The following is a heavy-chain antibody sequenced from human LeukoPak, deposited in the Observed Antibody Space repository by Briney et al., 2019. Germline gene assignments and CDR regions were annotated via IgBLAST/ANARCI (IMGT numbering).Heavy chain of an antibody. V-gene: IGHV4-38-2*02. CDR1: GYSISSGFF. D-gene: IGHD2-15*01. J-gene: IGHJ4*02. CDR2: IYHSGIT. Sequence: SETLSLTCTVSGYSISSGFFWGWIRQPPGKGLEWIGIIYHSGITHYNSSLKSRLTISVDTSQNQFSLKLSSVTAADTAVYYCARLVVTAEDFDYWGQGTLVTVSS. CDR3: ARLVVTAEDFDY.